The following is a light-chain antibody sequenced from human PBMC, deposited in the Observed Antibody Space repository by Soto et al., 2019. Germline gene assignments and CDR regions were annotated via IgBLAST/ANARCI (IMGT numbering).Light chain of an antibody. CDR3: GADHGSGSNVV. CDR1: SGYSNYK. V-gene: IGLV9-49*01. J-gene: IGLJ2*01. Sequence: QLVLTQPPSASASLGASVTLTCTLSSGYSNYKVDWYQQRPGKGPRFVMRVGTGGIVGSKGDGIPDRFSVLGSGLNRYLTIKNIQEEDESDYLCGADHGSGSNVVFGGGTKRTVL. CDR2: VGTGGIVG.